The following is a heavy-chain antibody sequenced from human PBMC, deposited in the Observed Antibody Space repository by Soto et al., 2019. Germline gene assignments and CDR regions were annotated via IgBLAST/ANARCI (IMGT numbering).Heavy chain of an antibody. CDR2: IWYDGSNK. J-gene: IGHJ6*03. CDR3: ARGQQLEYYYMDV. D-gene: IGHD6-13*01. CDR1: GFTFSSYG. Sequence: WGSLRLSCAASGFTFSSYGMHWVRQAPGKGLEWVAVIWYDGSNKYYADSVKGRFTISRDNSKNTLYLQMNSLRAEDTAVYYCARGQQLEYYYMDVWGKGTTVTVSS. V-gene: IGHV3-33*01.